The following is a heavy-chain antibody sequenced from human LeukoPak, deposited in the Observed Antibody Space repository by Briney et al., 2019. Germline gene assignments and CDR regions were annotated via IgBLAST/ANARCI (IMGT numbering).Heavy chain of an antibody. CDR2: IYNSGST. J-gene: IGHJ4*02. CDR3: APYDSSITATYFDY. V-gene: IGHV4-61*01. CDR1: GGSISSSDY. D-gene: IGHD3-22*01. Sequence: SETLSLTCTVSGGSISSSDYWTWIRQPPGKGLEWLGYIYNSGSTNYNPSLKSRVTMSVDTSNNQFSLKLNYVTAADTAVYYCAPYDSSITATYFDYWGQGTLVTVSS.